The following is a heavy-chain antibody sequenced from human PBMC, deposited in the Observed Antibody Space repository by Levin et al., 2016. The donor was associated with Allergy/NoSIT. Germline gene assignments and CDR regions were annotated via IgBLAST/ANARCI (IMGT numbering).Heavy chain of an antibody. J-gene: IGHJ3*02. V-gene: IGHV4-4*02. CDR2: IYHSGST. CDR3: ARHTGNDAFDI. Sequence: WIRQPPGKGLEWIGEIYHSGSTNYNPSLKSRVTISVDKSKNQFSLKLSSVTAADMAVYYCARHTGNDAFDIWGQGTMVTVSS. D-gene: IGHD3-10*01.